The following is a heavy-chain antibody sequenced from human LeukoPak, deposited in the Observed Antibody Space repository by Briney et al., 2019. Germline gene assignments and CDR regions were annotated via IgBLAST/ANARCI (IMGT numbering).Heavy chain of an antibody. D-gene: IGHD2-15*01. J-gene: IGHJ4*02. Sequence: ASVKVSCKASEYTFTGFDINWVRQATGQGLEWMGWMNPNSGNTGYAQKFQGRVTFSRNTSVSTAYMELSSLRSEDTAVYYCARAANFYCTGGSCYGNWGQGTLVTVSS. CDR2: MNPNSGNT. CDR3: ARAANFYCTGGSCYGN. V-gene: IGHV1-8*03. CDR1: EYTFTGFD.